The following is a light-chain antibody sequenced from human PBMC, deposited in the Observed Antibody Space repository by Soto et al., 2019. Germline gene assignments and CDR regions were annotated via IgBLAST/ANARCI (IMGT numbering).Light chain of an antibody. V-gene: IGKV1-5*03. J-gene: IGKJ1*01. CDR3: QHYNTYPWT. CDR2: KAS. Sequence: DIQMTQSPSTLSASVGYRVTVTCRSSQSISSWLAWYQQKAGKAPKLLIYKASALESGVPSRFSGSGSGTEFTLTISSLETEEFATYYCQHYNTYPWTFGKGTKVDI. CDR1: QSISSW.